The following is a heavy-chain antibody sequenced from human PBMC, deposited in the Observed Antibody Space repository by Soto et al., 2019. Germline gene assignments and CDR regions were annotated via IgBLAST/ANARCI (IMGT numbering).Heavy chain of an antibody. CDR2: ISYDGSNK. J-gene: IGHJ4*02. CDR3: ARVGYYYGSGSSDY. V-gene: IGHV3-30-3*01. CDR1: GFTFSSYA. D-gene: IGHD3-10*01. Sequence: TGGSLRLSCAASGFTFSSYAMHWVRQAPGKGLEWVAVISYDGSNKYYADSVKGRFTISRDNSKNTLYLQMNSLRAEDTAVYYCARVGYYYGSGSSDYWGQGTLVTVSS.